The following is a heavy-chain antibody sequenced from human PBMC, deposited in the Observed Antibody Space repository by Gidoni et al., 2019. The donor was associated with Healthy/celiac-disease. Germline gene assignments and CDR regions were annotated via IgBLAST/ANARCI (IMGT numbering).Heavy chain of an antibody. Sequence: QVHLVQSGPEVKKPGASVKVSCQASGSTFTGYYMHWVRQAPGQGLEWMGWINPNSGGTNYAQKFQGRVTMTRDTSISTAYMELSRLRSDDTAVYYCARGAPFGELHSFDYWGQGTLVTVSS. CDR3: ARGAPFGELHSFDY. V-gene: IGHV1-2*02. CDR1: GSTFTGYY. CDR2: INPNSGGT. D-gene: IGHD3-10*01. J-gene: IGHJ4*02.